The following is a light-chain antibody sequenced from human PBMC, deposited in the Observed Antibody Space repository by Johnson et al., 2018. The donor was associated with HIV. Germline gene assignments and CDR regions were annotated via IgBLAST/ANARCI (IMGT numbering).Light chain of an antibody. CDR2: ENN. J-gene: IGLJ1*01. CDR1: SSNIGNNY. V-gene: IGLV1-51*02. Sequence: HSVLTQPPSVSAAPGQKVTISCSGSSSNIGNNYVSWYQQLPGTAPKLLIYENNKRPSGIPDRFSGSKSGTSATLGITGLQTGDEADYYCGTWDSSLSVNYVFGTGTKVPVL. CDR3: GTWDSSLSVNYV.